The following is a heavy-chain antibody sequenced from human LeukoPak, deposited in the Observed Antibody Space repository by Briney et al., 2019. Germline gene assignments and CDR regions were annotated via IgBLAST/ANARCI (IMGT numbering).Heavy chain of an antibody. J-gene: IGHJ4*02. CDR2: ISGSGSNT. CDR1: GFTFSTYA. Sequence: GGSLRLSCAASGFTFSTYAMSWVRQAPGKGLEWVSVISGSGSNTYYADSVKGRFTISRDNSKNTLYLQVNSLRAEDTAAYYCAKDRRDGYNLFDYWGRGTLVTVSS. V-gene: IGHV3-23*01. D-gene: IGHD5-24*01. CDR3: AKDRRDGYNLFDY.